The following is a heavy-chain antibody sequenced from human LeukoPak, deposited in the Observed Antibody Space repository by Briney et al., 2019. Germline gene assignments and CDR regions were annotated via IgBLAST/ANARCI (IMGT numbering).Heavy chain of an antibody. Sequence: GGSLRLSCAASGFTFSDYAMSWVRQTPGKGLQWVSGISGNGVTTYYADSVKGRFTISRDNSKNTLYLQMNSLRAEDTALYYCASEWYCGGDCYYQIDFWGQGTLVTVSS. CDR1: GFTFSDYA. CDR3: ASEWYCGGDCYYQIDF. J-gene: IGHJ4*02. CDR2: ISGNGVTT. D-gene: IGHD2-21*02. V-gene: IGHV3-23*01.